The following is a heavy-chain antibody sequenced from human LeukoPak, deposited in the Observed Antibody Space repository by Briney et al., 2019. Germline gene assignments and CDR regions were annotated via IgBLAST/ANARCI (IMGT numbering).Heavy chain of an antibody. V-gene: IGHV4-34*01. CDR1: GGSFSGYY. CDR2: INHSGST. J-gene: IGHJ4*02. Sequence: PAETLSLTCAVYGGSFSGYYWSWIRQPPGKGLEWIGEINHSGSTNDNPSLKSRITISVDTSKNQFSMKLSSVTAADTAVYYCARSLFFHYGSGSYSPRSFDYWGKGTLVTVSS. CDR3: ARSLFFHYGSGSYSPRSFDY. D-gene: IGHD3-10*01.